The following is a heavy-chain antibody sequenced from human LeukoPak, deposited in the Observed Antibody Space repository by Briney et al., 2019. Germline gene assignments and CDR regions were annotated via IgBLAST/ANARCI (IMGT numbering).Heavy chain of an antibody. D-gene: IGHD3-22*01. V-gene: IGHV4-59*05. CDR3: ARHPNPGQYDSSVWLDY. Sequence: PSETLSLTCTVSGGSISSSYWSWIRQPPGKGLEWIGSIYYSGSTYYNPSLKSRVTISVDTSKNQFSLKLSSVTAADTAVYYCARHPNPGQYDSSVWLDYWGQGTLVTVSS. CDR2: IYYSGST. J-gene: IGHJ4*02. CDR1: GGSISSSY.